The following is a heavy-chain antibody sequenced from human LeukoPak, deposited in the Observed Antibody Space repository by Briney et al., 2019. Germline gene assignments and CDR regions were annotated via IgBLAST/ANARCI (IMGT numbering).Heavy chain of an antibody. Sequence: GGSLRLSCAASGFTFSSYSMNWVRQAPGKGLEWVSSISSSSSYIYYADSVKGRSTISRDNAKNSLYLQMNSLRAEDTAVYYCARDGGESLLWFGELLPSSSYYYYGMDVWGQGTTVTVSS. CDR1: GFTFSSYS. D-gene: IGHD3-10*01. V-gene: IGHV3-21*01. CDR3: ARDGGESLLWFGELLPSSSYYYYGMDV. J-gene: IGHJ6*02. CDR2: ISSSSSYI.